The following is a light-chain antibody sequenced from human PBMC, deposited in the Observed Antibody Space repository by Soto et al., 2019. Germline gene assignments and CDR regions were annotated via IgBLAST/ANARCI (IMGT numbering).Light chain of an antibody. V-gene: IGKV1-39*01. Sequence: IKMTQSPSSLSASVGDRVTIPCRASQTISIFLNWYQHKPGKAPTLLIYTASSLQSGVPSRFSGSGSGTDFTLTISSLQPEDFATYYCQQSYKTPHTFGGGTKVDIK. CDR1: QTISIF. CDR3: QQSYKTPHT. CDR2: TAS. J-gene: IGKJ4*01.